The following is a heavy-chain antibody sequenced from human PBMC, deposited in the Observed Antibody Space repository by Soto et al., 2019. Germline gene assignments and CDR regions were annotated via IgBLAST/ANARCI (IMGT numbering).Heavy chain of an antibody. Sequence: GGSLRLSCAASGFTFDDYAMHWVRQAPGKGLEWVSGISWNSGSIGYADSVKGRFTISRDNAKNSLYLQMNSLRAEDTALYYCAKGEFSGSYSMVDVWGQGTTVTVSS. CDR2: ISWNSGSI. V-gene: IGHV3-9*01. J-gene: IGHJ6*02. D-gene: IGHD1-26*01. CDR1: GFTFDDYA. CDR3: AKGEFSGSYSMVDV.